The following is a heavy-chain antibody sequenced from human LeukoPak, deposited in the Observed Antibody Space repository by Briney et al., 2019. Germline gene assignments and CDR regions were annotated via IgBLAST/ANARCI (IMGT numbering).Heavy chain of an antibody. V-gene: IGHV4-39*07. CDR3: AREVPATDWGADY. J-gene: IGHJ4*02. Sequence: ASETLSLTCTVSGGSISSSSYYWGWIRQPPGKGLEWIGSIYYSGSTYYNPSLKGRVTISVDASKNQFSLKLSSVTAADTAVYYCAREVPATDWGADYWGQGTLVTVSS. D-gene: IGHD2-2*01. CDR1: GGSISSSSYY. CDR2: IYYSGST.